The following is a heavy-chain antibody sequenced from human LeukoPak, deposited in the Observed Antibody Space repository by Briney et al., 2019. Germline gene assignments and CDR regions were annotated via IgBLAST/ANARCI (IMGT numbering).Heavy chain of an antibody. D-gene: IGHD2-15*01. Sequence: GGSLRLSCTPSGFTFNSYAMFWVRQAPGKGLEWVSLIWYDGSNKYYVDSVKGRFTISRDNSKNTLFLQMNSLRAEDTAVYYCARARGWQPNYYYYYMDVWGAGTTVNVSS. J-gene: IGHJ6*03. CDR2: IWYDGSNK. CDR3: ARARGWQPNYYYYYMDV. V-gene: IGHV3-33*07. CDR1: GFTFNSYA.